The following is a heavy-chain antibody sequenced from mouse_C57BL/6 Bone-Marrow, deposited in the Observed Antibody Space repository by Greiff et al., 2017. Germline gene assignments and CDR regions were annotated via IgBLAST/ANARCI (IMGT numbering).Heavy chain of an antibody. J-gene: IGHJ2*01. D-gene: IGHD4-1*01. Sequence: QVQLQQSGAELVRPGTSVKVSCKASGYAFTNYLIEWVKQRPGQGLEWIGVINPGSGGTNYNEKFKGKATLTADKSSSTAYMQLISLTSEDSAVXFFASPNWDALCFAYWGQGTTLTVSS. CDR2: INPGSGGT. CDR1: GYAFTNYL. V-gene: IGHV1-54*01. CDR3: ASPNWDALCFAY.